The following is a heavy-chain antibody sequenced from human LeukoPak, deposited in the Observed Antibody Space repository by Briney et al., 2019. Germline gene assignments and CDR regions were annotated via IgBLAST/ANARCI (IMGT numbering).Heavy chain of an antibody. CDR1: GYTFTGYY. J-gene: IGHJ4*02. D-gene: IGHD6-19*01. CDR2: INPNSGGT. CDR3: ARGRIAVAGSYYFDY. V-gene: IGHV1-2*02. Sequence: ASVRVSCKASGYTFTGYYMHWVRQAPGQGLEWMGWINPNSGGTNYAQKFQGRVTMTRDTSISTAYMELSRLRSDDTAVYYCARGRIAVAGSYYFDYWGQGTLVTVSS.